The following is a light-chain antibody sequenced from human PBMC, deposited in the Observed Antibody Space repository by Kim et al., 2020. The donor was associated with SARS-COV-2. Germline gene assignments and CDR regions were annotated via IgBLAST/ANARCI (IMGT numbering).Light chain of an antibody. CDR2: AAS. Sequence: EIVMTQSPDTLSLSPGERATLSCRAGQTISVNYLAWYQQKPGQSPRLLIYAASSRATGIPDRFSGSGSGTDFTLTISRLESEDLGVYYCQQYATSPTTFGQGTRLEIK. J-gene: IGKJ5*01. V-gene: IGKV3-20*01. CDR3: QQYATSPTT. CDR1: QTISVNY.